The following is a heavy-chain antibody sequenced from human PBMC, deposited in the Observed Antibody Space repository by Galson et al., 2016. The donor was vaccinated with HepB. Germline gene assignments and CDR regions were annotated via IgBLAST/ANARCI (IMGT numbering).Heavy chain of an antibody. V-gene: IGHV4-39*07. CDR3: VMDPRIELVPNS. Sequence: ETLSLTCSVSGGSISSSRYYWGWVRQPPGKGLEWIGSIFHSGTTYYSPSLRGRVTMSLDRPKNQFSLNLLSVTAADTAMYFCVMDPRIELVPNSWGQGTLVTVSS. CDR1: GGSISSSRYY. D-gene: IGHD1-1*01. CDR2: IFHSGTT. J-gene: IGHJ1*01.